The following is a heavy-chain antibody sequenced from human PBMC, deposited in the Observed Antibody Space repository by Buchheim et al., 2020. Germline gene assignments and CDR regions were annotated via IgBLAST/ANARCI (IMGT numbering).Heavy chain of an antibody. CDR1: GFTFSSDW. D-gene: IGHD2-15*01. Sequence: EERLVESGGGLGQPGGSLRLSCAASGFTFSSDWMHWVRQAPGKGLVWVSRINPDGSDTTYADSVKGQFTISRDNGRNTLYLQMNSLRGEDTAIYYCTRSANFFRGMDVWGQGTT. CDR2: INPDGSDT. V-gene: IGHV3-74*01. CDR3: TRSANFFRGMDV. J-gene: IGHJ6*02.